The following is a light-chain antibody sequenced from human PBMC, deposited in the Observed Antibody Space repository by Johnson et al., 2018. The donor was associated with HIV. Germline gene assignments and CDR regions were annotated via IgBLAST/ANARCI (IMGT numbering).Light chain of an antibody. CDR3: GTWDSSLSAYV. Sequence: QSVLTQPPSVSAAPGQKVTISCSGSNSNIGNNYVSWYQHLPGTAPKLLIYENNKRPSGIPDRFSGSKSGTSATLGITGLQTGDEADYYCGTWDSSLSAYVFGTGSNVTVL. J-gene: IGLJ1*01. V-gene: IGLV1-51*02. CDR1: NSNIGNNY. CDR2: ENN.